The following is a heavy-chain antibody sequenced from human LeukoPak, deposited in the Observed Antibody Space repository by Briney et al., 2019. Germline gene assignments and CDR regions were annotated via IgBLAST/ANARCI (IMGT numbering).Heavy chain of an antibody. V-gene: IGHV3-48*01. D-gene: IGHD6-13*01. CDR2: INSKSDDI. CDR1: GFMFSSYS. Sequence: GGSLRLSCAASGFMFSSYSMNWVRQAPGKGLEWLSYINSKSDDIYHADSVKGRFTISRDNSKNTLYLQMNSLRAEDTAEYYCARIRYSSSWSFDYWGQGTLVTVSS. CDR3: ARIRYSSSWSFDY. J-gene: IGHJ4*02.